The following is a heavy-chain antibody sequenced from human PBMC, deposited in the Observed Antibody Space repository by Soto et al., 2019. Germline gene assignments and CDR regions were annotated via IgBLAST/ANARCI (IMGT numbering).Heavy chain of an antibody. Sequence: VKVSCKASGFSFTGYYIHWLRQAPGQGLEWMGWINAHSGATEYAQKFQGRVTLTRDTSIATAYLTLTSLTSDDTALYYCAKDLTRQLAYWLDPWGQGTQVTVSS. CDR2: INAHSGAT. CDR1: GFSFTGYY. V-gene: IGHV1-2*02. D-gene: IGHD6-6*01. J-gene: IGHJ5*02. CDR3: AKDLTRQLAYWLDP.